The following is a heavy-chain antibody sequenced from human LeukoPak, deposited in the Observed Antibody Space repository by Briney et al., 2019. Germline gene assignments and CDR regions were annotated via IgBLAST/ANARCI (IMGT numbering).Heavy chain of an antibody. CDR3: ARLGLYTSSGYRFYYFDY. CDR2: INHSGST. J-gene: IGHJ4*02. D-gene: IGHD6-13*01. V-gene: IGHV4-34*01. Sequence: PSETLSLTCGVHGGSFNDYSWTWIRQSPGKGLEWIGEINHSGSTTYNPSLKSRFTMSVDACKNQFSLRLSSVTAADTAVYYCARLGLYTSSGYRFYYFDYWGQGTLVTVSS. CDR1: GGSFNDYS.